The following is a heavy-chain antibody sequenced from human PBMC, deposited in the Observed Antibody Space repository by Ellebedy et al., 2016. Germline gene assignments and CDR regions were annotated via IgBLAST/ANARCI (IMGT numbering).Heavy chain of an antibody. CDR2: ISWNSGII. CDR1: GFTFDDYA. V-gene: IGHV3-9*01. J-gene: IGHJ4*02. CDR3: AKDLLGGGSDY. Sequence: GGSLRLSCAASGFTFDDYAMHWVREAPGKGLEWVSSISWNSGIIEYANSVKGRFTISRDNANRSLYLQMNSLRAEDTAFYYCAKDLLGGGSDYWGQGVLVTVSS. D-gene: IGHD3-16*01.